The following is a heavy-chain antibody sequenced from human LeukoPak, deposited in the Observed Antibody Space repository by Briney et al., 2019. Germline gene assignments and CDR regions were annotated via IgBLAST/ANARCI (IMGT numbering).Heavy chain of an antibody. D-gene: IGHD6-19*01. J-gene: IGHJ6*03. CDR2: IYHSGRT. V-gene: IGHV4-4*02. Sequence: PSETLSLTCAVSGGSISSSNWWSWVRQPPGKGLEWIGEIYHSGRTNYTPSLKSRVTISVDTSKNQFSLKLSSVTAADTAVYYCARVFQDIAVAGTPYYYYYIDVWGKGTTVTVSS. CDR1: GGSISSSNW. CDR3: ARVFQDIAVAGTPYYYYYIDV.